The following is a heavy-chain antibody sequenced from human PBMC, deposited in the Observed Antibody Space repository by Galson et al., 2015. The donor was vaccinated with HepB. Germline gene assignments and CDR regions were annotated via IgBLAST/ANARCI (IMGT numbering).Heavy chain of an antibody. J-gene: IGHJ4*02. D-gene: IGHD3-22*01. CDR2: IYYSGST. Sequence: CTVSGCSISSGGYYWSWIRQHPGKGLEWIGYIYYSGSTYYNPSLKSRVTISVDTSKNQFSLKLSSVTAADTAVYYCARLYDSSGYYFAHSTYYFDYWGQGTLVTVSS. CDR1: GCSISSGGYY. CDR3: ARLYDSSGYYFAHSTYYFDY. V-gene: IGHV4-31*03.